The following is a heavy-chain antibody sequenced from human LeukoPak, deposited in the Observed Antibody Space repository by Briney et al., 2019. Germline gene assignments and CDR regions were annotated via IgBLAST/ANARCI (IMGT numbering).Heavy chain of an antibody. CDR2: IYTSGST. Sequence: PSETLSLTCTVSGGSISSYYWSWIRQPAGKGLEWIGRIYTSGSTNYNPSLKSRATMSVDTSTNQLSLKLSSVTAADTAVYYCARDGEYYYGSGYYYMDVWGKGTTVTVSS. V-gene: IGHV4-4*07. D-gene: IGHD3-10*01. J-gene: IGHJ6*03. CDR3: ARDGEYYYGSGYYYMDV. CDR1: GGSISSYY.